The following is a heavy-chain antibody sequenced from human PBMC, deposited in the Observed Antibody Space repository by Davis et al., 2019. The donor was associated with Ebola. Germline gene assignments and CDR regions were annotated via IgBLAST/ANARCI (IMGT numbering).Heavy chain of an antibody. CDR1: GYTFTSYA. Sequence: ASVKVSCKASGYTFTSYAMNWVRQAPGQGLEWMGWINTNTGNPTYAQGFTGRFVFSLDTSVSTAYLQISSLKAEDTAVYYCARDTRRFLEWLPIDYWGQGTLVTVSS. D-gene: IGHD3-3*01. CDR3: ARDTRRFLEWLPIDY. CDR2: INTNTGNP. V-gene: IGHV7-4-1*02. J-gene: IGHJ4*02.